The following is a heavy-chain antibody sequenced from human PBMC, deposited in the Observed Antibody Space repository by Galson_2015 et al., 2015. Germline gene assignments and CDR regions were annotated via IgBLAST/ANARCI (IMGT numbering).Heavy chain of an antibody. CDR1: GFTFRDYS. J-gene: IGHJ4*02. Sequence: SLRLSCAASGFTFRDYSMNWVRQAPGKGLEWLSIIYSGGSTYYADSVKGRFAISRDNSKNTLDLQMNSLRAENTAVYYCATVTKPLRYFDSRGQGTLGTVSS. V-gene: IGHV3-53*01. CDR2: IYSGGST. CDR3: ATVTKPLRYFDS. D-gene: IGHD3-9*01.